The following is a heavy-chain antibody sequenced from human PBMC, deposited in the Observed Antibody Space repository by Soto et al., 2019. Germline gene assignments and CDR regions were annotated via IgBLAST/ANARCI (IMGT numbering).Heavy chain of an antibody. D-gene: IGHD6-13*01. Sequence: PGGSLRLSCAASGFTFSSYAMSWVRQAPGKGLEWVSAISGSGGSTYYADSVKGRFTISRDNSKNTLYLQMNSLRAEDTAVYYCAKSAAVGPYYYYGRDVWGQGTTVTVSS. V-gene: IGHV3-23*01. J-gene: IGHJ6*02. CDR2: ISGSGGST. CDR3: AKSAAVGPYYYYGRDV. CDR1: GFTFSSYA.